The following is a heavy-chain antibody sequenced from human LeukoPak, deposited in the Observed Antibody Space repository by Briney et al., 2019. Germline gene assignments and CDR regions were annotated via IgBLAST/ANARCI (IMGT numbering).Heavy chain of an antibody. D-gene: IGHD5-12*01. CDR3: ARAVWSGYDPSNGMDV. Sequence: SVKVSCKASGGTFSSYAISWARQAPGQGLEWMGGIIPIFGTANYAQKFQGRVTITADESTSTAYMELSSLRSEDTAVYYCARAVWSGYDPSNGMDVWGNGTTVTVSS. V-gene: IGHV1-69*01. CDR2: IIPIFGTA. J-gene: IGHJ6*04. CDR1: GGTFSSYA.